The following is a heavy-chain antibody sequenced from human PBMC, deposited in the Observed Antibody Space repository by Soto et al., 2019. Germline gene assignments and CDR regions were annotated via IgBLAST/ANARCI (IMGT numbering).Heavy chain of an antibody. D-gene: IGHD6-19*01. Sequence: EVQLVESGRGLVQPGGSLRLSCAAPGFTFSSYWVHWVRQAPGKGLVWVSRISGDGRSTNYADSVKGRFTIYRENAKNTLYLQMNSLSAEDTGVYYCARAGYSSGSPDYWGQGTLVTVCS. J-gene: IGHJ4*02. CDR3: ARAGYSSGSPDY. CDR2: ISGDGRST. V-gene: IGHV3-74*01. CDR1: GFTFSSYW.